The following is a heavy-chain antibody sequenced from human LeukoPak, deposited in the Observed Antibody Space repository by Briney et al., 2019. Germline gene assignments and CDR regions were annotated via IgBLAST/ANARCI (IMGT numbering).Heavy chain of an antibody. Sequence: SETLSLTCTVSGGSISSGDYYWSWIRQPPGKGLEWIGYIYYSGSTYYNPSLKSRVTISVDTSKNQFSLKLSSVTAADTAVYYYAREDYGSGSYSYWGQGTLVAVSS. CDR3: AREDYGSGSYSY. CDR1: GGSISSGDYY. V-gene: IGHV4-30-4*01. D-gene: IGHD3-10*01. CDR2: IYYSGST. J-gene: IGHJ4*02.